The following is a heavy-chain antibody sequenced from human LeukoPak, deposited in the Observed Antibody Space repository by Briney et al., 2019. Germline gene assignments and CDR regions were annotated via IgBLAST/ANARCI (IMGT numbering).Heavy chain of an antibody. CDR2: MNPNSGNT. D-gene: IGHD6-6*01. CDR1: GYTFTSYD. V-gene: IGHV1-8*01. J-gene: IGHJ6*03. Sequence: GASLKVCCKPSGYTFTSYDINWGRQATGQGLEWMGWMNPNSGNTGYAQKFQGRVTMTRNTSISTAYMELSSLRSEDTAVYYCARRRSSIAAFYYYYMDVWGKGTTVTVSS. CDR3: ARRRSSIAAFYYYYMDV.